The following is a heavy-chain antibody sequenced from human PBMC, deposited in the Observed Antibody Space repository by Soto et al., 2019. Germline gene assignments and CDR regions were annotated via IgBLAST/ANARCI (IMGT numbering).Heavy chain of an antibody. J-gene: IGHJ5*02. D-gene: IGHD1-26*01. CDR3: ERRGSGSSYDP. V-gene: IGHV3-23*01. CDR2: ISGSGDST. CDR1: GFTFSSYA. Sequence: EVQLLESGGGLVQPGGSLRLSCAASGFTFSSYAMRWVRQAPVQGLEWVSAISGSGDSTYYADSVKGRFTISRDNSKNTLYLQMNSLRAEDTAVYYCERRGSGSSYDPWGQGTLVTVSS.